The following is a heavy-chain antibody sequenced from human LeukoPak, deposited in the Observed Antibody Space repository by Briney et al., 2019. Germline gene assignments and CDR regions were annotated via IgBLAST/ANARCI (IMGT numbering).Heavy chain of an antibody. J-gene: IGHJ5*02. Sequence: SETLSLTCTVSGGSISSYFWGWIRQPPGKGLEWIGTIYNSGSTYYNASLESRVTISVDTSKNQFSLKLSSVTAADTAVYYCARAYSSSWYFNWFDPWGQGTLVTVSS. D-gene: IGHD6-13*01. CDR3: ARAYSSSWYFNWFDP. CDR2: IYNSGST. V-gene: IGHV4-59*04. CDR1: GGSISSYF.